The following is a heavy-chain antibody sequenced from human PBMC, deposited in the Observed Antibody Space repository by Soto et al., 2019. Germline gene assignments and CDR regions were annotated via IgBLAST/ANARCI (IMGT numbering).Heavy chain of an antibody. D-gene: IGHD1-1*01. V-gene: IGHV4-34*01. CDR3: ARGRDEYKLGNV. CDR2: IHPSGST. Sequence: QVQLQQWGAGLLKPSETLSLTCAVSGGSLSDYYWPWIRQSPGKGLEWIGEIHPSGSTYYNPSLRSRVTISVDTSKYQFSLKLTSLTAADTAIYYCARGRDEYKLGNVWGHGTTSPSP. J-gene: IGHJ6*02. CDR1: GGSLSDYY.